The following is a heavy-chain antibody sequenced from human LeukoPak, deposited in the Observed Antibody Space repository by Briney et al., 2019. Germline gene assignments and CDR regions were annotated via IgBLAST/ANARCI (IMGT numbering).Heavy chain of an antibody. CDR2: ISWSSGII. V-gene: IGHV3-9*01. Sequence: GRSLRLSCAASGFTFDDHGMHWVRQAPGKGLEWVSGISWSSGIIGYADSGKGRFTISRDNAKNSLYLQMDSLRAEDTALYYCAKDTGRPTDAITMEDNAFDIWGQGTMVTVSS. CDR3: AKDTGRPTDAITMEDNAFDI. CDR1: GFTFDDHG. D-gene: IGHD3-3*01. J-gene: IGHJ3*02.